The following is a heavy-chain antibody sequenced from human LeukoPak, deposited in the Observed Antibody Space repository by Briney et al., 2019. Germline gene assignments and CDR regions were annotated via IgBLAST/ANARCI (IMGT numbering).Heavy chain of an antibody. Sequence: SVKVSCKASGGTFSSYAISWVRQAPGQGLGWMGRIIPIFGTANYAQKFQGRVTITTDESTSTAYMELSSLRSEDTAVYYCARGRTVTTPFDYWGQGTLVTVSS. CDR2: IIPIFGTA. D-gene: IGHD4-17*01. V-gene: IGHV1-69*05. J-gene: IGHJ4*02. CDR1: GGTFSSYA. CDR3: ARGRTVTTPFDY.